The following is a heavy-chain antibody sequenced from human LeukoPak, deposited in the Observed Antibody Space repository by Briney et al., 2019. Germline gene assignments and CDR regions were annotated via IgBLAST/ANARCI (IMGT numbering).Heavy chain of an antibody. V-gene: IGHV4-59*01. CDR1: GGSISSDY. Sequence: SETLSFTCTVSGGSISSDYWSCIRQPPGKGLERIGNIYYSGSTNYNPSLKSRVTISVDTSKNQFSLKPSSVTAADTAVYYCAGGYQLLFSSGYGMYVWGQGTTVTVSS. CDR2: IYYSGST. D-gene: IGHD2-2*01. CDR3: AGGYQLLFSSGYGMYV. J-gene: IGHJ6*02.